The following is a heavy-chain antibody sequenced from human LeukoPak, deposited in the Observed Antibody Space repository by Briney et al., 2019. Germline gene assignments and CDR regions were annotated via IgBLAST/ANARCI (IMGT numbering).Heavy chain of an antibody. CDR3: AKGKDSVAGATNDY. CDR2: ISSSGTYK. Sequence: TGESLRLSCAVSGFTFSNYSMSWVRQAPGKGLEWVSSISSSGTYKYYADSVKGRFTISRDNAKNSLYLQMNSLRAEDTAVYYCAKGKDSVAGATNDYWGQGTLVTVSS. D-gene: IGHD6-19*01. J-gene: IGHJ4*02. V-gene: IGHV3-21*01. CDR1: GFTFSNYS.